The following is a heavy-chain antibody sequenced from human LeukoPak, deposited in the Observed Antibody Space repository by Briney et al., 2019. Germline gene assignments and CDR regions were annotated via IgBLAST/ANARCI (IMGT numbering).Heavy chain of an antibody. CDR2: ISGSGGST. CDR3: AKDRGHSGSLDY. V-gene: IGHV3-23*01. J-gene: IGHJ4*02. CDR1: GFTFSSCG. Sequence: PGGTLRLSCAASGFTFSSCGMSWVRQAPGKGLEWVSAISGSGGSTYYADSVKGRFTISRGNSKNTLYLQMNSLRAEDTAVYYCAKDRGHSGSLDYWGQGTLVTVSS. D-gene: IGHD1-26*01.